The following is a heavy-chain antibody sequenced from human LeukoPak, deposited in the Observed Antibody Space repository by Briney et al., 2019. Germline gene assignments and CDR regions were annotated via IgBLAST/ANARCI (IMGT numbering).Heavy chain of an antibody. Sequence: GGSLRLSCAASGFTFSSYAMSWVRQAPGKGLEWVSAISGSGGSTYYADSVKGRFTISRDNSKNTLYLQMNSLRAEDTAVYYCANDRDRDGDYFDYWGQGTLVTVSS. CDR2: ISGSGGST. D-gene: IGHD4-17*01. J-gene: IGHJ4*02. CDR1: GFTFSSYA. CDR3: ANDRDRDGDYFDY. V-gene: IGHV3-23*01.